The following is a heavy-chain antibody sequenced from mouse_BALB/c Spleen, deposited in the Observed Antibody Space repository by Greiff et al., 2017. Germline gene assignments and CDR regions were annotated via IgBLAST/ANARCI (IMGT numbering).Heavy chain of an antibody. CDR3: AYYRYDDYAMDY. J-gene: IGHJ4*01. CDR1: GYSITSDYA. CDR2: ISYSGST. V-gene: IGHV3-2*02. Sequence: EVQLQESGPGLVKPSQSLSLTCTVTGYSITSDYAWNWIRQFPGNKLEWMGYISYSGSTSYNPSLKSRISITRDTSKNQFFLQLNSVTTEDTATYYCAYYRYDDYAMDYWGQGTSVTVSS. D-gene: IGHD2-14*01.